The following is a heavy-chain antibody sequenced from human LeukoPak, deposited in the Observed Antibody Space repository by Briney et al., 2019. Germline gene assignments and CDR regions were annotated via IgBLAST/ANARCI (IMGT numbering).Heavy chain of an antibody. CDR1: GYSISSGYY. CDR2: IYHSGST. CDR3: AREAYGSGSYYNDY. D-gene: IGHD3-10*01. V-gene: IGHV4-38-2*02. Sequence: SSETLSLTCTVSGYSISSGYYWGWIRQPPGKGLEWIGNIYHSGSTYYNPSLKSRVTISVDTSKNQFSLKLSSVTAADTAVYYCAREAYGSGSYYNDYWGQGTLVTVSS. J-gene: IGHJ4*02.